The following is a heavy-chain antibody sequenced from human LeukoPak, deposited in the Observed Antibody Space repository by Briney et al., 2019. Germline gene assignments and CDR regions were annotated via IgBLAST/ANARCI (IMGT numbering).Heavy chain of an antibody. D-gene: IGHD5-24*01. V-gene: IGHV4-61*02. CDR1: GGSISSGSYY. Sequence: SETLSLTCTVSGGSISSGSYYWSWIRQPAGKGLEWIGRIYTSGSTNYNPSLKSRVTISVDTSKNQFSLKLSSVTAADTAVYYCARGTREDGYTGYYFDYWGQGTLVTVSS. CDR3: ARGTREDGYTGYYFDY. J-gene: IGHJ4*02. CDR2: IYTSGST.